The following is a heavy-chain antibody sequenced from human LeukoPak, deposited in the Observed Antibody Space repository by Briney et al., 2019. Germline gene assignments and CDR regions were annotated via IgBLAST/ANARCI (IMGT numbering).Heavy chain of an antibody. D-gene: IGHD1-26*01. CDR3: AKHGLGDYIVGGDFDY. V-gene: IGHV3-23*01. J-gene: IGHJ4*02. CDR1: GFTFSSYA. Sequence: GGPLRLSCAASGFTFSSYAMSWVRQAPGKGLEWVSAISGSGGSTYYADSVKGRFTISRDNSKNTLYLQMNSLRAEDTAVYYCAKHGLGDYIVGGDFDYWGQGTLVTVSS. CDR2: ISGSGGST.